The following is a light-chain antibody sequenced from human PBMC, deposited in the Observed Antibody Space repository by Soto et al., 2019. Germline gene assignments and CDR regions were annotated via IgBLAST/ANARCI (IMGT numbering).Light chain of an antibody. J-gene: IGLJ2*01. CDR2: DDD. CDR3: GTWDSSLSAGV. Sequence: QSVLTQPPSVSAAPGQKVTISCSGSSSNIGINYISWYQQLPGTAPKLLIYDDDKRPSGIPDRFSGSKSGTSATLGITGLQTGDEADYYCGTWDSSLSAGVFGGGTNLTVL. CDR1: SSNIGINY. V-gene: IGLV1-51*01.